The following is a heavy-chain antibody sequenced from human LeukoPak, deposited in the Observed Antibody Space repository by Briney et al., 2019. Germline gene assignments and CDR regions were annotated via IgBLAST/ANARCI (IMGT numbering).Heavy chain of an antibody. CDR1: GHTFSTDW. CDR3: ARFRGELMDGFDF. V-gene: IGHV5-51*01. CDR2: IYAGDADT. J-gene: IGHJ4*02. D-gene: IGHD1-7*01. Sequence: GESLKISCKGSGHTFSTDWIAWVRQMPGKGLEWMGVIYAGDADTRYSPSFQGQVTISADKSLNTAYLQWTNLKASDTATYYCARFRGELMDGFDFWGQGTLVTVSS.